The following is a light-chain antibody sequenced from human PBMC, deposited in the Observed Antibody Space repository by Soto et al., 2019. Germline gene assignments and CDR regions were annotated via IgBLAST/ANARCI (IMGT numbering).Light chain of an antibody. J-gene: IGKJ2*01. V-gene: IGKV3-15*01. CDR1: QSVGSN. CDR3: QQYNDWPPMYT. CDR2: GAS. Sequence: EIVMTQSPATLSVSPGERATLSCRASQSVGSNLAWYQQNPGQAPRLLIYGASTRATGIPARFSGSGSGTEFTLTISSLQSEDFAVYYCQQYNDWPPMYTFGQGTKLEIK.